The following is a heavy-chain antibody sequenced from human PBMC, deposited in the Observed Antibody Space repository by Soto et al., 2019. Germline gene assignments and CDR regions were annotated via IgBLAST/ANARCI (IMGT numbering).Heavy chain of an antibody. J-gene: IGHJ4*02. Sequence: QVQLQESGPGLVKPSRTLSLTCAVSGGSISSSYWWSWVRQPPGKGLEWIGEIYHSGNTDYNPSLKSRVTISVDKSKNQFSLKLTYVTAADTAVYYCVRGGQWLVRSYWGQGTLVTVSS. CDR1: GGSISSSYW. D-gene: IGHD6-19*01. CDR2: IYHSGNT. V-gene: IGHV4-4*02. CDR3: VRGGQWLVRSY.